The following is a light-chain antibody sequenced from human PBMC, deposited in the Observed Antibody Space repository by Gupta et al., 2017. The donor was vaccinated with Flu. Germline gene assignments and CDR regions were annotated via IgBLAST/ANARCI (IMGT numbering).Light chain of an antibody. J-gene: IGLJ1*01. CDR2: DND. CDR3: AVWDDSLNGLLV. V-gene: IGLV1-44*01. CDR1: SSTGSNT. Sequence: SSTGSNTDDCCQHLPGTAPKPLTHDNDPRPRGVPDRFPGSKSGTSAYRAISGLQSEAEAEYYCAVWDDSLNGLLVFGTGTKVTVL.